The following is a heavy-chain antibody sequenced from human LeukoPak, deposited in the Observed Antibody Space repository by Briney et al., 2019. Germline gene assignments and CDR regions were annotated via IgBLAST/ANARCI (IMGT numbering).Heavy chain of an antibody. V-gene: IGHV4-59*01. J-gene: IGHJ4*02. CDR3: AREAAAMGHFDY. Sequence: SETLSLTCTVSGGSISSYYWSWIRPPPGKGLEWIGYIYYSGSTNYNPSLKSRVTISVDTSKNQFSLKLSSVTAADTAVYYCAREAAAMGHFDYWGQGTLVTVSS. CDR1: GGSISSYY. D-gene: IGHD5-18*01. CDR2: IYYSGST.